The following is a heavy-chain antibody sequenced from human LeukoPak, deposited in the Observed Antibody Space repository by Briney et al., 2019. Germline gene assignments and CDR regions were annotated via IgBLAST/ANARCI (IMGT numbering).Heavy chain of an antibody. Sequence: GASVKVSCKASGGTFSSYAISWVRQAPGQGLEWMGGIIPIFGTANYAQKFQGRVTITTDESTSTAYMELSSLRSEDTAVYYCAGTEGYCSGGSCYSDAFDIWGQGTMVTVSS. V-gene: IGHV1-69*05. CDR1: GGTFSSYA. D-gene: IGHD2-15*01. CDR2: IIPIFGTA. CDR3: AGTEGYCSGGSCYSDAFDI. J-gene: IGHJ3*02.